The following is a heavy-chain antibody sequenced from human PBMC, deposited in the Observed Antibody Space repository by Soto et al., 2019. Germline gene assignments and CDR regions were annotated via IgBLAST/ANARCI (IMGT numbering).Heavy chain of an antibody. CDR1: GGTFSSYT. Sequence: QVQLVQSGAEVKKPGSSVKVSCKASGGTFSSYTISWVRQAPGQGLDWMGRIIPILGIANYAQKFQGRVTITADKSTSTAYMELSSLRSEDTAVYYCARDFDILTGYSNYYYYYYMDVWGKGTTVTVSS. D-gene: IGHD3-9*01. V-gene: IGHV1-69*08. CDR2: IIPILGIA. J-gene: IGHJ6*03. CDR3: ARDFDILTGYSNYYYYYYMDV.